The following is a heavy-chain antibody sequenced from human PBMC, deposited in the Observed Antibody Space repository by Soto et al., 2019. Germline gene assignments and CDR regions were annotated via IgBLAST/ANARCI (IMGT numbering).Heavy chain of an antibody. D-gene: IGHD2-15*01. CDR2: XXXYNGNT. CDR1: GYTFTSYG. CDR3: ARDRTFYRYCSGGSCYEAFDI. V-gene: IGHV1-18*01. J-gene: IGHJ3*02. Sequence: ASVKVSCKASGYTFTSYGXXXXXXAPGQGLEWMGXXXXYNGNTNYAQKLQGRVTMTTDTSTSTAYMELRSLRSDDTAGYYCARDRTFYRYCSGGSCYEAFDIWGQGTMVTVSS.